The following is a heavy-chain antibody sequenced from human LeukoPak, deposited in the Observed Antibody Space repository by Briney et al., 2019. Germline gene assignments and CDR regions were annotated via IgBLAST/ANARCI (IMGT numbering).Heavy chain of an antibody. CDR2: IRYDGSNK. Sequence: PGGSLRLSCAASGFTFSSYGMHWVRQAPGKGLEWVAFIRYDGSNKYYADSVKGRFTISRDNSKNTLYLQMNSLRAEDTAVYYCAKREAYRAYYDSSGYPDYWGQGTLVTVSS. CDR1: GFTFSSYG. V-gene: IGHV3-30*02. CDR3: AKREAYRAYYDSSGYPDY. J-gene: IGHJ4*02. D-gene: IGHD3-22*01.